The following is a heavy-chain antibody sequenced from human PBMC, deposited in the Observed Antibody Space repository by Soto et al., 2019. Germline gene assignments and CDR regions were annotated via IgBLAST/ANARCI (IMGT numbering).Heavy chain of an antibody. J-gene: IGHJ5*02. Sequence: QLQLQESGPGLVKPSETLSLTCTVSGGSISSSSYYWGWIRQPPGKGLEWIGSIYYSGSTYYNPSLKSRVTISVDSSNNQFSLKLSSVTAADTAVYYCARLDDDFWSGYDWYDPRGQGTLVTVSS. V-gene: IGHV4-39*01. CDR3: ARLDDDFWSGYDWYDP. CDR2: IYYSGST. D-gene: IGHD3-3*01. CDR1: GGSISSSSYY.